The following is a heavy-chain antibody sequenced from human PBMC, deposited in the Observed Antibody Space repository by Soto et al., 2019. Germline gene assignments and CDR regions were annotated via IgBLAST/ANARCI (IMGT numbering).Heavy chain of an antibody. Sequence: QVQLQQWGAGLLKPSETLSLTCAVYGVSFSGYYWSWIRQPPGKGLEWIGEINHSGSTNYNPSLKSRVTISVDTSKNQFSLKLSSVTAADTAVYYCARGQVGSPAHFDYWGQGTLVTVSS. V-gene: IGHV4-34*01. CDR2: INHSGST. CDR3: ARGQVGSPAHFDY. J-gene: IGHJ4*02. D-gene: IGHD3-10*01. CDR1: GVSFSGYY.